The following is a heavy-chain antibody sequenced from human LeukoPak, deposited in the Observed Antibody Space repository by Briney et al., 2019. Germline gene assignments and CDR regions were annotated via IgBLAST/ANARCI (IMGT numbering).Heavy chain of an antibody. CDR3: ARGDGSPTDY. Sequence: GGSLRLSCAASGFTFSSYGMHWVRQAPGKGLGWVAVIWYDGSNKYYADSVKGRFTISRDNSKNTLYLQMNSLRAEDTAVYYCARGDGSPTDYWGQGTLVTVSS. CDR2: IWYDGSNK. J-gene: IGHJ4*02. D-gene: IGHD6-13*01. V-gene: IGHV3-33*01. CDR1: GFTFSSYG.